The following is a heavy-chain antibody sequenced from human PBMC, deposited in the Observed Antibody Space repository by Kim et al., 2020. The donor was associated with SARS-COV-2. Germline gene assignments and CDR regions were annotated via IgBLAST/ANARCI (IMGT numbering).Heavy chain of an antibody. V-gene: IGHV3-7*03. CDR1: GFSFSSHW. CDR3: AREDTTDY. CDR2: IKGDGSEK. Sequence: LSLTCAASGFSFSSHWMSWVRQAPGKGLDWVASIKGDGSEKHYVDSVKGRFTISRDNAKNSLYLQMDSLRAEDTAVYYCAREDTTDYWGQGTLVTVSS. D-gene: IGHD1-1*01. J-gene: IGHJ4*02.